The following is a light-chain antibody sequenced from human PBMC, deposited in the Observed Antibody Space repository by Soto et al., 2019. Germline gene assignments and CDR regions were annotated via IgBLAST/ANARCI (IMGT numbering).Light chain of an antibody. J-gene: IGKJ5*01. CDR2: WAS. CDR3: QQYYSTLIT. CDR1: QRVLYSSNNKTY. V-gene: IGKV4-1*01. Sequence: DIVMTQSPDSLAVSLGERAPINCKSSQRVLYSSNNKTYLAWYQQKPGQPPKLLIYWASTRESGVPARFSGSGSGTDFTLTISSRQAEDVAVYYCQQYYSTLITFGQGTRLEIK.